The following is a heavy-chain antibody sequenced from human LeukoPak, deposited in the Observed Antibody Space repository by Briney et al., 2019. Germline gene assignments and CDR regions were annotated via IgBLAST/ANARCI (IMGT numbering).Heavy chain of an antibody. CDR3: ASHVASYDFDY. D-gene: IGHD2-21*01. CDR1: GGSISNNNYY. V-gene: IGHV4-39*01. Sequence: SETLSLTCSVSGGSISNNNYYWGWIRQPPGKGLEWIGSIYNSGSTYYNPSLKSRVTVSVDRTKNQFSLKLNSVTAADTAVYYCASHVASYDFDYWGQGTLVTVSS. J-gene: IGHJ4*02. CDR2: IYNSGST.